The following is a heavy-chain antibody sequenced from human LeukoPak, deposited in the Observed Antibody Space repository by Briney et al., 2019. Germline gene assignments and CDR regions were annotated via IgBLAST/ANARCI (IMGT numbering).Heavy chain of an antibody. CDR3: ARYSWAYSSGWYSDY. Sequence: SETLSLTCAVYGGSFSGYYWSWIRQPPGKGLEWIGEINHSGSTNYNPSLKSRVTISVDTSKNQFSLKLSSVTAADTAVYYCARYSWAYSSGWYSDYWGQGTPVTVSS. CDR1: GGSFSGYY. J-gene: IGHJ4*02. D-gene: IGHD6-19*01. CDR2: INHSGST. V-gene: IGHV4-34*01.